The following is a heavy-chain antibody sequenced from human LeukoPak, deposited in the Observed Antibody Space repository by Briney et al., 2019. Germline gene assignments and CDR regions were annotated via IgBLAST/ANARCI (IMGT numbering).Heavy chain of an antibody. CDR3: ARANFLYCSSTTCLFDY. D-gene: IGHD2-2*01. CDR2: INPNDGDT. CDR1: GYTFTDYY. J-gene: IGHJ4*02. V-gene: IGHV1-2*02. Sequence: ASVKVSCKASGYTFTDYYMHWVRQAPGQGFEWVGWINPNDGDTNYAQKFQGRVTMTRDTSISTAHMEVSRLRSDDTAVYYCARANFLYCSSTTCLFDYWGQGTLVTVTS.